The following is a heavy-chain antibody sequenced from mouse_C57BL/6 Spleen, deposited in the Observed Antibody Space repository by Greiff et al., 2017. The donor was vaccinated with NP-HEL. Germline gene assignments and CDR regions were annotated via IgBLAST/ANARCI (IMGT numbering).Heavy chain of an antibody. CDR3: ARDDYDGGAMDY. J-gene: IGHJ4*01. V-gene: IGHV5-6*02. Sequence: DVKLVESGGDLVKPGGSLKLSCAASGFTFSSYGMSWVRQTPDKRLEWVATISSGGSYTYYPDSVKGRFTISRDNAKNTLYLQMSSLKSEDTAMYYCARDDYDGGAMDYWGQGTSVTVSS. CDR2: ISSGGSYT. D-gene: IGHD2-4*01. CDR1: GFTFSSYG.